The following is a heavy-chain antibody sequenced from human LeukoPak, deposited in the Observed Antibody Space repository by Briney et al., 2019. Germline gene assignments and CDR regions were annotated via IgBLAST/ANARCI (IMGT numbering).Heavy chain of an antibody. CDR2: ITYRGDSV. V-gene: IGHV3-21*01. CDR1: GFTFSSYS. J-gene: IGHJ4*02. CDR3: ARDSSGYQ. D-gene: IGHD3-22*01. Sequence: GGSLRLSCAASGFTFSSYSMSWVRQAPGMGLEWVAGITYRGDSVYYADSVKGRFTISRDNAKNSLYLQMNSLRAEDTAVYYCARDSSGYQWGQGTLVTVSS.